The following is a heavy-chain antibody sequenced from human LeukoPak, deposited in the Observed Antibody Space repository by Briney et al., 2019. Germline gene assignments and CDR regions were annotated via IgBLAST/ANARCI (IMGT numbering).Heavy chain of an antibody. V-gene: IGHV4-59*01. J-gene: IGHJ5*02. CDR2: IYYSGST. Sequence: SETLSLTCAVYGGSFSGYYWSWIRQPPGKGLEWIGYIYYSGSTNYNPSLKSRVTISVDTSKNQFSLKLSSVTAADTAVYYCARADDILTPDPWGQGTLVTVSS. CDR1: GGSFSGYY. CDR3: ARADDILTPDP. D-gene: IGHD3-9*01.